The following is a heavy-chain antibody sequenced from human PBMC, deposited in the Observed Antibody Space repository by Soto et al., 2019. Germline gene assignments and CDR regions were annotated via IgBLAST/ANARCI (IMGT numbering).Heavy chain of an antibody. CDR2: LYYSGNT. V-gene: IGHV4-39*01. Sequence: QLQLQESGPGLVKTSETLSLTCTVSGGYISSFNYFWGGIRQPPGKGLEWIGSLYYSGNTYYNPSLHRRVTTSVCTSKEQCTLTLRSVTAADTAVYYCARGGGSTFNWFDPWVQGTLVSVSP. CDR3: ARGGGSTFNWFDP. D-gene: IGHD2-15*01. J-gene: IGHJ5*02. CDR1: GGYISSFNYF.